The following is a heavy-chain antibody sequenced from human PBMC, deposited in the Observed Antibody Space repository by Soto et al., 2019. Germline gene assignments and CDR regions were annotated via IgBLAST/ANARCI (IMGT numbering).Heavy chain of an antibody. J-gene: IGHJ5*02. D-gene: IGHD6-13*01. CDR1: GFTFSSYW. CDR3: ASHGSSWSTYSWFDP. Sequence: PGGSLRLSCAASGFTFSSYWMSWVRQAPGKGLEWVANIKQDGSEKYYVDSVKGRFTISRDNAKNSLYLQMNSLRAEDTAVYYCASHGSSWSTYSWFDPWGQGTLVTVSS. V-gene: IGHV3-7*01. CDR2: IKQDGSEK.